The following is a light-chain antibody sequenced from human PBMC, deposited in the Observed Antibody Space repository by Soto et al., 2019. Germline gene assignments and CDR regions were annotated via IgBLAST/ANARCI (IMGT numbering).Light chain of an antibody. V-gene: IGKV3-20*01. J-gene: IGKJ4*01. CDR1: QSVSSSF. CDR2: GAS. CDR3: QQYGSSPVT. Sequence: EIVLTQSPGTLSLSPGEGATLSCRASQSVSSSFLAWYQQKPGQAPRLLIYGASSRATGIPDRFSGSGSGTDFTLTISRLEPEDFAVYYCQQYGSSPVTFGGWTKVEIK.